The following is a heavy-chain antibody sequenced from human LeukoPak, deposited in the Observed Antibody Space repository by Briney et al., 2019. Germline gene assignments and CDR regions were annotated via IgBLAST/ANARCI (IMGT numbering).Heavy chain of an antibody. D-gene: IGHD6-6*01. V-gene: IGHV4-59*01. Sequence: SETLSLTCTVSGGTISSYYWSWIRQPPGKGLEWVGYIYYSGSTNYNPSLKSRVTISVDTSKNQFSLKLSYVTAADTAVYYCARGGSSSGKYFQHWGQGTLVTVSS. CDR3: ARGGSSSGKYFQH. J-gene: IGHJ1*01. CDR1: GGTISSYY. CDR2: IYYSGST.